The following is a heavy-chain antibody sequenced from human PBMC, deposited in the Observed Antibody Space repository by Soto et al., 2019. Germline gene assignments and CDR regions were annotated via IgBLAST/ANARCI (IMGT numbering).Heavy chain of an antibody. CDR2: ISAYNGNT. CDR1: GYTFTSYG. Sequence: ASVKVSCKASGYTFTSYGISWVRQAPGQGLEWMGWISAYNGNTNYAQKLQGRVTMTTDTSTSTAYMELRSLRSDDTAVHYCHRGDIGELWDSRSRYNPVFDYWGQGNLVPVSP. J-gene: IGHJ4*02. D-gene: IGHD6-13*01. CDR3: HRGDIGELWDSRSRYNPVFDY. V-gene: IGHV1-18*01.